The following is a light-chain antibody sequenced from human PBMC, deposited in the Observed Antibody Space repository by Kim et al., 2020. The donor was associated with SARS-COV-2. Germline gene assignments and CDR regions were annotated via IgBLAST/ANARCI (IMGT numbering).Light chain of an antibody. CDR3: QQYNDLPIT. J-gene: IGKJ5*01. CDR2: DAS. CDR1: HDISNH. V-gene: IGKV1-33*01. Sequence: DSVGDRVTIACQASHDISNHLNWYQQKPGKAPKLLIYDASNLETGAPSRFSGSGSATDFTFTINSLQPEDVATYYCQQYNDLPITFGQGTRLEIK.